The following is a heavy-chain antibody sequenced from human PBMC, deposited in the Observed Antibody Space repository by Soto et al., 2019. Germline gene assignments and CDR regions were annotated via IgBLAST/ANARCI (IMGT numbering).Heavy chain of an antibody. CDR3: XXXXXXXXXWXDY. J-gene: IGHJ4*02. CDR2: ISGSGGST. Sequence: EVQLLESGGGLVQPGGSLRLSCAASGFTFSSYAMSWVRQAPGKGXEWVSAISGSGGSTYYADXVKGRFTIXRXNSXXXXXXXXXXXXXXXXXXXXXXXXXXXXXXWXDYWGQGTLVTVSS. V-gene: IGHV3-23*01. CDR1: GFTFSSYA.